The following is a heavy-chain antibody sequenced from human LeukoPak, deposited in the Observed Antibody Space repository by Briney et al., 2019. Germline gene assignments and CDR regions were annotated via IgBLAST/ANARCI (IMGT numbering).Heavy chain of an antibody. Sequence: SETLSLTRAVYGGSFSGYYWSWIRQPPGKGLEWIGEINHSGSTNYNPSLKSRVTISVDTSKKQFSLKLSSVTAADTAVYYCARGRITGASPFGYWGQGTLVTVSS. CDR2: INHSGST. CDR1: GGSFSGYY. J-gene: IGHJ4*02. CDR3: ARGRITGASPFGY. V-gene: IGHV4-34*01. D-gene: IGHD1-20*01.